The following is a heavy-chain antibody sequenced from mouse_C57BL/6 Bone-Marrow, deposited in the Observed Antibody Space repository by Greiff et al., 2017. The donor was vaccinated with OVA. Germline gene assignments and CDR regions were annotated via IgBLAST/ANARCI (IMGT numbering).Heavy chain of an antibody. D-gene: IGHD4-1*01. CDR3: ARKGTGTGAMDY. CDR2: IWSGGST. V-gene: IGHV2-2*01. Sequence: VKVVESGPGLVQPSQSLSITCTVSGFSLTSYGVHWVRQSPGKGLEWLGVIWSGGSTDYNAAFISRLSISKDNSKSQVFFKMNSLQADDTAIYYCARKGTGTGAMDYWGQGTSVTVSS. J-gene: IGHJ4*01. CDR1: GFSLTSYG.